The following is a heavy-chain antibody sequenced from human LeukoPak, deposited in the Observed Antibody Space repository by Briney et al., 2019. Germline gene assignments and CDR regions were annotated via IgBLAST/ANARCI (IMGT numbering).Heavy chain of an antibody. J-gene: IGHJ4*02. Sequence: TSVKVSCKASGYTFTSYYMHWVRQAPGQGLEWMGWFSPNSGVTKYAQKFQGRVTMTRDTSISTAYMELSRLRSDDTAVYYCARTKGYYDSSGYRNDGTFDYWGQGTLVTVSS. CDR2: FSPNSGVT. CDR3: ARTKGYYDSSGYRNDGTFDY. V-gene: IGHV1-2*02. D-gene: IGHD3-22*01. CDR1: GYTFTSYY.